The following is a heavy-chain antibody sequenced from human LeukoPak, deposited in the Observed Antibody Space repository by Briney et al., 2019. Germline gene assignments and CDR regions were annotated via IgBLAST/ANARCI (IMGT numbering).Heavy chain of an antibody. J-gene: IGHJ4*02. V-gene: IGHV1-46*01. D-gene: IGHD5-24*01. CDR1: GYTFTSYY. CDR2: INPSGGST. Sequence: GASVKVSCKASGYTFTSYYMHWVRQAPGQGLEWMGIINPSGGSTSYAQKSQGRVTMTRDMSTSTVYMELSSLRSEDTAVYYCAREVPARDGYNTLFDYWGQGTLVTVSS. CDR3: AREVPARDGYNTLFDY.